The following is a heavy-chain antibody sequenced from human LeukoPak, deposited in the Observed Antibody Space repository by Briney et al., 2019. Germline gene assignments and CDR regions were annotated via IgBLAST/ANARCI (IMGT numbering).Heavy chain of an antibody. V-gene: IGHV1-24*01. D-gene: IGHD7-27*01. Sequence: ASVKVSCKVSGYTLTELSMHWVRQAPGKGLEWMGGFDPEDGETIYAQKFRGRVTMTEDTSADTAYMELSSLRSEDTAVYYCVRGPGGTGSIFDYWGQGTPVTVSS. J-gene: IGHJ4*02. CDR3: VRGPGGTGSIFDY. CDR1: GYTLTELS. CDR2: FDPEDGET.